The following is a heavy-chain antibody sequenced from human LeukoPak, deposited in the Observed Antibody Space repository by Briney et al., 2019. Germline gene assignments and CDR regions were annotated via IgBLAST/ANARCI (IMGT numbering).Heavy chain of an antibody. CDR2: IHYGGFT. V-gene: IGHV4-31*03. CDR1: GDSMSSGGHY. J-gene: IGHJ4*02. D-gene: IGHD2-21*02. CDR3: ARSWVETSFFDF. Sequence: PSETLSLTCTVSGDSMSSGGHYWTWIRPHPGKGLEWIGHIHYGGFTNYNPSLKTRFVISVDQSKNVFSLDLSSVTAADTAVYFCARSWVETSFFDFWGQGVQVIVTA.